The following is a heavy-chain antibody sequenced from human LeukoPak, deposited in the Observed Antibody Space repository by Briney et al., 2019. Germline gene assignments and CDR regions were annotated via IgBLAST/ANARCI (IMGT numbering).Heavy chain of an antibody. CDR1: GGSISSYY. D-gene: IGHD2-2*01. Sequence: SETLSLICTVSGGSISSYYWSWIRHPPGKGLEWIGYIYYSGSTKYNPSLKSRVTISVDTSKSQFSLKLTSVTAADTAVYYCARLGIGVVPSAMLGDYYFDYWGQGTLVTVSS. CDR3: ARLGIGVVPSAMLGDYYFDY. CDR2: IYYSGST. V-gene: IGHV4-59*08. J-gene: IGHJ4*02.